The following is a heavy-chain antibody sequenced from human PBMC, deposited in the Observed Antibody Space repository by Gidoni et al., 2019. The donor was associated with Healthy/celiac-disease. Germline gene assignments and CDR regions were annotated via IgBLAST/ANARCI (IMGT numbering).Heavy chain of an antibody. V-gene: IGHV1-46*01. CDR3: ARGAVGATIYYYYGMDV. D-gene: IGHD1-26*01. CDR1: GYTFTSYY. Sequence: QVQLVQSGAEVKKPGASVKVSCKASGYTFTSYYMHWVRQAPGQGLEWMGIINPSGGSTSYAQKFQGRVTMTRDTSTSTVYMELSSLRSEDTAVYYCARGAVGATIYYYYGMDVWGQGTTVTVSS. J-gene: IGHJ6*02. CDR2: INPSGGST.